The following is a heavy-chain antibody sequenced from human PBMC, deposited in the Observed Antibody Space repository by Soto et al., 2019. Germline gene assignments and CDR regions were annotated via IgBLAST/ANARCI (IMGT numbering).Heavy chain of an antibody. Sequence: EVQLLESGGGLVQPGGSLRLSCAASGFTFSSYAMSWVRQAPGKGLEWVSAISGSGGRTYYADSVKGRFTISRDNSKNTVYLQMNSLRAEDTAVYYCAKDSIGYFRPFDYWGQGTLVTVSS. J-gene: IGHJ4*02. V-gene: IGHV3-23*01. D-gene: IGHD3-22*01. CDR3: AKDSIGYFRPFDY. CDR2: ISGSGGRT. CDR1: GFTFSSYA.